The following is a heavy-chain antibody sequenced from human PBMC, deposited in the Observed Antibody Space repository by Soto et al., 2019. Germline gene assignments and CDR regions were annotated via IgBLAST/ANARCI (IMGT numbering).Heavy chain of an antibody. V-gene: IGHV4-31*03. CDR3: ARESRDSSSTFDY. J-gene: IGHJ4*02. CDR2: IYYSGST. CDR1: GGSISSGGDY. D-gene: IGHD6-6*01. Sequence: SETLSLTCTVSGGSISSGGDYWSWIRQHPGKGLEWIGYIYYSGSTYYNPCLKSRVTISVDTSKNKFSLKLSSVTAADTAVYYCARESRDSSSTFDYWGQGTLVTVSS.